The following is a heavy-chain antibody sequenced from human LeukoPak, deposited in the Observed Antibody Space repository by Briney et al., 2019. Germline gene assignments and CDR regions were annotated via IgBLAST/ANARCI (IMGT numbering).Heavy chain of an antibody. CDR2: ISAYNGNT. CDR3: AGDYPGSYYGMDV. Sequence: ASVKVSCKASGYTFTSYGISWVRQAPGQGLEWMGWISAYNGNTNYAQKLQGRVTMATDTSTSTAYMELSSLRSEDTAVYYCAGDYPGSYYGMDVWGQGTTVTVSS. J-gene: IGHJ6*02. CDR1: GYTFTSYG. V-gene: IGHV1-18*01.